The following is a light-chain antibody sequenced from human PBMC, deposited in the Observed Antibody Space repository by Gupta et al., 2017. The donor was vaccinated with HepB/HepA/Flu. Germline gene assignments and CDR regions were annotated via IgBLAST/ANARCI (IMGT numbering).Light chain of an antibody. V-gene: IGKV1-39*01. CDR1: QSINTF. CDR3: QQTDTTPLT. CDR2: TTS. J-gene: IGKJ5*01. Sequence: DIQMTQSPSSLSASVGDTVTITCRASQSINTFLHWYQQRPGRAPKLLISTTSTLQSGVPSRFSGSGSGTDFTLTISSLQPEDFATYYCQQTDTTPLTFGQGTRLEIK.